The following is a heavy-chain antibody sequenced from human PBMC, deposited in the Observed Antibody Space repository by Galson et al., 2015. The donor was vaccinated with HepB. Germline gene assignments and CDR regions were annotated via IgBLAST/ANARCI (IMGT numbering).Heavy chain of an antibody. J-gene: IGHJ4*02. CDR1: GYSISSGYY. D-gene: IGHD6-13*01. CDR3: ARDPSGIAAAGPFDY. V-gene: IGHV4-38-2*02. CDR2: IYHSGST. Sequence: ETLSLTCTVSGYSISSGYYWGWIRQPPGKGLEWIGSIYHSGSTYYNPSLKSRVTISVDTSKNQFSLKLSSVTAADTAVYYCARDPSGIAAAGPFDYWGQGTLVTVSS.